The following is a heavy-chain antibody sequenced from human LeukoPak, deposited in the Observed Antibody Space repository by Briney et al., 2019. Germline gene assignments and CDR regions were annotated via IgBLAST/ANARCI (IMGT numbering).Heavy chain of an antibody. CDR1: GGSISSSSYY. Sequence: PSETLSLTCTVSGGSISSSSYYWSWIRQPPGKGLEWIGYIYYSGSTNYNPSLKSRVTISVDTSKNQFSLKLSSVTAADTAVYYCARVQGSGSYHLIYYYYYYMDVWGKGTTVTVSS. CDR2: IYYSGST. D-gene: IGHD3-10*01. V-gene: IGHV4-61*05. J-gene: IGHJ6*03. CDR3: ARVQGSGSYHLIYYYYYYMDV.